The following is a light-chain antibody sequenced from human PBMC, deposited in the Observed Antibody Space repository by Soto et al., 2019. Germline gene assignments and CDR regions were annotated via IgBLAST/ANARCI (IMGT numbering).Light chain of an antibody. CDR2: GAS. J-gene: IGKJ4*01. V-gene: IGKV3-11*01. CDR1: QSVSTN. CDR3: QQRSTWPPT. Sequence: EFVLTQSPDTLSVSPGERATLSCRASQSVSTNLAWYHHIPGQSPRLLIYGASTRATGIPAKFSGSGSGTEFTLTISSLEPEDFAVYYCQQRSTWPPTFGGGTKVDNK.